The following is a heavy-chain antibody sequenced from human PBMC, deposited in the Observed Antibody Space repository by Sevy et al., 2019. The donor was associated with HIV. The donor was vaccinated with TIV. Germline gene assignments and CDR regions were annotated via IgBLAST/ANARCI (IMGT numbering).Heavy chain of an antibody. CDR1: GFTFSSYW. D-gene: IGHD6-19*01. CDR2: IKQDGREK. CDR3: ARGISGWYSYYYYGMDV. Sequence: GGSLRLSCAASGFTFSSYWMSWVRQAPGKGLEWVANIKQDGREKYYVDSVKGRFTISRDNAKNSLYLQMNSLRAEDTAVYYCARGISGWYSYYYYGMDVWGQGTTVTVSS. J-gene: IGHJ6*02. V-gene: IGHV3-7*01.